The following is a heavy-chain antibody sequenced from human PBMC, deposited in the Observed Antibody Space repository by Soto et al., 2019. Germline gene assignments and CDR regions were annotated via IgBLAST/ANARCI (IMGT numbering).Heavy chain of an antibody. CDR1: GFTFSSYW. CDR2: INIDGRSR. J-gene: IGHJ4*02. Sequence: EVQLVESGGGLVQPGGSLRLSCAGSGFTFSSYWMHWVRQGPGKGLVWVSRINIDGRSRTYADSVKGRFTISRDNTKNALYRQMTSLRAEDTAVYSCARGPYCSGGTSYHDRMIVDYWGQGTLVTVSS. CDR3: ARGPYCSGGTSYHDRMIVDY. V-gene: IGHV3-74*01. D-gene: IGHD2-15*01.